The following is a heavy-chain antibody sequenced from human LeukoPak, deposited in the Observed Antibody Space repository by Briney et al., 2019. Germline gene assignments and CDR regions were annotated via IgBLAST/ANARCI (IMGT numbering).Heavy chain of an antibody. CDR3: ARHLARSAPGEVDY. Sequence: PSETLSLTCTVSGGSISSYYWSWIRQPPGKGLEWIGYIYYSGSTNYNPSLKSRVTISVDTSKNQFSLELSSVTAADTAVYYCARHLARSAPGEVDYWGQGTLVTVSS. D-gene: IGHD6-25*01. V-gene: IGHV4-59*08. CDR1: GGSISSYY. CDR2: IYYSGST. J-gene: IGHJ4*02.